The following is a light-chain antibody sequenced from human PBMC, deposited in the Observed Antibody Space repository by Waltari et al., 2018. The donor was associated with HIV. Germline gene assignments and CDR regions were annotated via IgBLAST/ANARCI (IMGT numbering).Light chain of an antibody. CDR1: SLRSYY. J-gene: IGLJ1*01. CDR3: NSRDSSGHHLV. Sequence: SSELTQDPVVSVALGQTVRITCQGDSLRSYYASWYQQKPGQAPLLVVYGNDKRPSGIPARFSGSSSGNTASLTITGAQAEDEADYYCNSRDSSGHHLVFATGTTVTVL. V-gene: IGLV3-19*01. CDR2: GND.